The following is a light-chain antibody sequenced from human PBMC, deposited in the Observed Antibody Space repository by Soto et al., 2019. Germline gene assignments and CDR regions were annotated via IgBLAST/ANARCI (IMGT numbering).Light chain of an antibody. J-gene: IGLJ2*01. V-gene: IGLV1-44*01. CDR3: EALNYSLNVVV. Sequence: QSVLTQPPSASVTPGQRVTISCSGSSSNIGSNTVNWYQQLPGTAPKLLLFSNSQRPSGVPDRFSGSKSGTSASLAISGLQSEDEADYYCEALNYSLNVVVFGGGTKVTVL. CDR1: SSNIGSNT. CDR2: SNS.